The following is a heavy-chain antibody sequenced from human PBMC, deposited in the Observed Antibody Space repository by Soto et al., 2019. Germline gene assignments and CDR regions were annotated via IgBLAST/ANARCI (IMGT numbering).Heavy chain of an antibody. V-gene: IGHV4-59*01. D-gene: IGHD2-21*02. J-gene: IGHJ5*02. Sequence: SETLSLTCTVSGGSISSYYWSWIRQPPGKGLEWIGYIYYSGSTNYNPSLKSRVTISVDTSKNQFSLKLSSGTAADTAVYYCARDCGGDCAYNWFDPWGQGTLVTVSS. CDR3: ARDCGGDCAYNWFDP. CDR2: IYYSGST. CDR1: GGSISSYY.